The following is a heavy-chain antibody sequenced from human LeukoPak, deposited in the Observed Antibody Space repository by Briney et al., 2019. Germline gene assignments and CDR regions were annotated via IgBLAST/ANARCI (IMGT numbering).Heavy chain of an antibody. Sequence: SETLSLTCAVYGGSFSGYYWSWIRQPPGKGLEWIGEINHSGSTNYNPSLKSRVTISVDTSKNQFSLKLSSVTAADTAVYYCASNLDTAMVTLDYWGQGTLVTVSS. CDR2: INHSGST. J-gene: IGHJ4*02. D-gene: IGHD5-18*01. V-gene: IGHV4-34*01. CDR3: ASNLDTAMVTLDY. CDR1: GGSFSGYY.